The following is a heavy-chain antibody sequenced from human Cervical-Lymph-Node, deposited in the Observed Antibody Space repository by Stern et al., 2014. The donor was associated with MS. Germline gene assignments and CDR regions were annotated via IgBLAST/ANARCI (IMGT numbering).Heavy chain of an antibody. CDR1: GYRFTSYW. V-gene: IGHV5-51*01. Sequence: EVQLVQSGAEVKKPGESLKISCKGSGYRFTSYWLGLVRQMPGKGLEWMGMIYPGDSDTRYSPSFKGQVTMSVDKSISTAYLQWGSLKASDTAMYYCASSSSSGRYTWGQGTLVTVSS. J-gene: IGHJ5*02. CDR3: ASSSSSGRYT. CDR2: IYPGDSDT. D-gene: IGHD6-19*01.